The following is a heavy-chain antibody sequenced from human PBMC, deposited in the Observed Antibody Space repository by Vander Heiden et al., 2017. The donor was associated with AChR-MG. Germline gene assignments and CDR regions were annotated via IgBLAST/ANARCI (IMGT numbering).Heavy chain of an antibody. CDR1: GFSLSSYW. Sequence: EVQLVASGGGLVQPGGSLGLSCAATGFSLSSYWMSWVRQAPGKGLEWVANIKQDGSEKYYVDSVKGRFTISRDNAKNSLYRQMNSLRAEDTAVYYCARDSKGWFDPWGQGTLVTVSS. V-gene: IGHV3-7*01. CDR2: IKQDGSEK. CDR3: ARDSKGWFDP. J-gene: IGHJ5*02.